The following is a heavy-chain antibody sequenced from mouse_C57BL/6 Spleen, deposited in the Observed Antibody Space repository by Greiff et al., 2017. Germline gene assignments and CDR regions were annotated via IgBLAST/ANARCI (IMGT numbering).Heavy chain of an antibody. CDR1: GYTFTDHT. V-gene: IGHV1-78*01. J-gene: IGHJ3*01. D-gene: IGHD2-4*01. CDR3: ASWVYYDYWFAY. CDR2: IYPRDGST. Sequence: VQLQQSDAELVKPGASVKISCKVSGYTFTDHTIHWMKQRPEQGLEWIGSIYPRDGSTKYNEKFKGKATLTADKSSNTAYLQLNSLTYEDSAVYFCASWVYYDYWFAYWGQGTLVTVSA.